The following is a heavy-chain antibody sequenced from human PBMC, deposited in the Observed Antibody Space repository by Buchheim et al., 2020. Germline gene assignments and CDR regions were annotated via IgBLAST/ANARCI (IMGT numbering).Heavy chain of an antibody. CDR2: INPGSEKT. V-gene: IGHV1-3*01. CDR1: GYIFTSFT. Sequence: VELVQSGTEVKKPGTSVKLSCKGSGYIFTSFTMHWVRQAPGQGLEWMGWINPGSEKTKYSQKFHDRITITRDITPDTSYMELSGLRAEDTAVYFCARGWFGDYWGQGTL. J-gene: IGHJ4*02. D-gene: IGHD3-10*01. CDR3: ARGWFGDY.